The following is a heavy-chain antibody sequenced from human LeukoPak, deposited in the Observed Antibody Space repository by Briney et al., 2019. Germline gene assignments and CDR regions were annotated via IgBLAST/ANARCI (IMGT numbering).Heavy chain of an antibody. V-gene: IGHV4-4*07. J-gene: IGHJ4*02. CDR3: ARSPTYYYDSSGYYYYFDY. D-gene: IGHD3-22*01. CDR1: GGSISSYY. CDR2: IYTSGST. Sequence: SETLSLTCTVSGGSISSYYWSWIRQPAGKGLEWIGRIYTSGSTNYNSSLKSRVTMSVDTSKNQFSLKLNSVTAADTAVYYCARSPTYYYDSSGYYYYFDYWGQGTLVTVSS.